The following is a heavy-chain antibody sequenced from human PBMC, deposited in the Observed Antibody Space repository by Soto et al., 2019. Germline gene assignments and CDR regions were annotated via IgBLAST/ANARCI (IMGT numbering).Heavy chain of an antibody. CDR2: INAGNGNT. V-gene: IGHV1-3*01. D-gene: IGHD5-18*01. CDR1: GYIFTTYA. CDR3: ARDLDVESAREIGSDP. Sequence: QVQLVQSGAEVKKPGASVKVSCKASGYIFTTYAMHWVRQAPGQRLEWMGGINAGNGNTKYSQKFEGRVTITRDTSASTADTERSSLRSEDTAVYYCARDLDVESAREIGSDPWGQGTLVTVSS. J-gene: IGHJ5*02.